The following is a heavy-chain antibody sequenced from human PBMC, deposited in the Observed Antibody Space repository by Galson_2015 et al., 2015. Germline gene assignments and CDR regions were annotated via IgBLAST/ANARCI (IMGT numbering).Heavy chain of an antibody. J-gene: IGHJ3*01. CDR1: GFTFSSFG. Sequence: SLRLSCAASGFTFSSFGMHWVRQAPGKGLEWVSYMSSISNKYYGDSVKGRFTFSRDNSKNTLYLQMNSLRAEDTALYYCARGGNAFDFWGQGTMVTVFS. CDR3: ARGGNAFDF. V-gene: IGHV3-33*01. CDR2: MSSISNK. D-gene: IGHD1-1*01.